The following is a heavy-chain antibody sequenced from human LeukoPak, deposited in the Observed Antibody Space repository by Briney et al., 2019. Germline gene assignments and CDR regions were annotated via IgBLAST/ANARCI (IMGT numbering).Heavy chain of an antibody. J-gene: IGHJ4*02. V-gene: IGHV4-59*01. CDR1: GGSISSYY. D-gene: IGHD3-3*01. CDR3: ARGRSGFLVY. CDR2: IYYSGST. Sequence: SETLSLTCTVSGGSISSYYWSWIRQPPGKGLEWIGYIYYSGSTNYNPSLKSRVTISVDTSKNRFSLKLSSVTAADTAVYYCARGRSGFLVYWGQGTLVTVSS.